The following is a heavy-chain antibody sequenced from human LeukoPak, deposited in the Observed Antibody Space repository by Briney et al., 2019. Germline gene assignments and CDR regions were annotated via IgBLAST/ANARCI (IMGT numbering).Heavy chain of an antibody. J-gene: IGHJ4*02. D-gene: IGHD2-2*01. Sequence: AGGSLRLSCAASGFTFTSYGMHWVRQAPGKGLEWVAVISYEGSNKYYADSVKGRFTISRDNSKNTLYLQMNSLRAEDTAVYYCAKDLGVVVPAASYWGQGTLVTVSS. CDR3: AKDLGVVVPAASY. CDR1: GFTFTSYG. CDR2: ISYEGSNK. V-gene: IGHV3-30*18.